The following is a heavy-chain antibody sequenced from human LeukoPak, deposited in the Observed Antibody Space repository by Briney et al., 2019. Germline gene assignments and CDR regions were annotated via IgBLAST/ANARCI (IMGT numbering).Heavy chain of an antibody. J-gene: IGHJ4*02. CDR3: ARVGDSSSWPSLVR. Sequence: SVKVSCKASGGTFSSYAISWVRQAPGQGLEWMGRIIPILGIANYAQKFQGRVTMTRDTSTSTVYMELSSLRSEDTAVYYCARVGDSSSWPSLVRWGQGTLVTVSS. CDR2: IIPILGIA. D-gene: IGHD6-13*01. V-gene: IGHV1-69*04. CDR1: GGTFSSYA.